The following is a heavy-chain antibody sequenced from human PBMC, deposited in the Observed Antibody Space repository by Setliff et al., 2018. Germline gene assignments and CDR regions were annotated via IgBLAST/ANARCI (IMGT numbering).Heavy chain of an antibody. CDR2: ISDAGDRT. Sequence: GGSLRLSCAASGFTFSDHYMDWVRQAPGKGLEWVSGISDAGDRTYYADFVKGRFTIARDNSWNILYLQVDSLGVEDTAVYYCARRAMTTSASQFDDWGQGTLVTVSS. V-gene: IGHV3-23*01. J-gene: IGHJ4*02. CDR1: GFTFSDHY. D-gene: IGHD4-4*01. CDR3: ARRAMTTSASQFDD.